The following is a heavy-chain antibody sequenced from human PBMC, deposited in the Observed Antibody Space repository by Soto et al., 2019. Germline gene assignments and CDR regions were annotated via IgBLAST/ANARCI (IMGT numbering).Heavy chain of an antibody. J-gene: IGHJ3*02. D-gene: IGHD3-16*02. V-gene: IGHV1-8*01. CDR1: GYTFTSYD. CDR2: MNPNSGNT. CDR3: ARSSWGSYRFPAFDI. Sequence: QVQLVQSGAEVKKPGASVKVSCKASGYTFTSYDINWVRQAPGQRLEWMGWMNPNSGNTGYAQKFQGRVTMTRNTSISTADLELSSPRSEDTAGYYCARSSWGSYRFPAFDIWGQGTMVTVSS.